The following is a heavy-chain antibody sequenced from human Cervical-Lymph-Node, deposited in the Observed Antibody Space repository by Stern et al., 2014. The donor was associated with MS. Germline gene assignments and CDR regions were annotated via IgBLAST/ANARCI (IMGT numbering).Heavy chain of an antibody. CDR1: GGSVSSGSYY. CDR2: IYYSGST. J-gene: IGHJ4*02. V-gene: IGHV4-61*01. D-gene: IGHD6-19*01. Sequence: QEQLQESGPGLVKPSETLSLTCTVSGGSVSSGSYYWSWIRQPPGKGLEWIGYIYYSGSTNYNPSLKSRVTISVDTSKNQFSLKLSSVTAADTAVYYCARAYSSGWCFDYWGQGTLVTVSS. CDR3: ARAYSSGWCFDY.